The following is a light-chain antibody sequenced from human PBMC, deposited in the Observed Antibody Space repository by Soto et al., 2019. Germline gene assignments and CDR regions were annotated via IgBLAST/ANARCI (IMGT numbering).Light chain of an antibody. CDR1: QSVLYSLNYENY. Sequence: DIVMTQSPDSLAVSLGERATINCKSSQSVLYSLNYENYLAWYQQKPGQPPKLLIYWASTRESGVPERFSGSGSGTDFTLTITSLQAEDVAVYFCQQYLTTPHTFGQGTKLEIK. V-gene: IGKV4-1*01. CDR2: WAS. CDR3: QQYLTTPHT. J-gene: IGKJ2*01.